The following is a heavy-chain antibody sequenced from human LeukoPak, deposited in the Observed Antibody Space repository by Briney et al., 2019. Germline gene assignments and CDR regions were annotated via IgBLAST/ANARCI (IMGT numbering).Heavy chain of an antibody. V-gene: IGHV3-23*01. CDR2: ISGSGGST. CDR1: GFSFSSYG. Sequence: PGGSLRLSCAASGFSFSSYGMSWVRQAPGKGLEWVSAISGSGGSTYYADSVKGRFTISRDNSKNTLYLQMSSLRAEDTAVYYCAKGDLVAQHWGQGTLVTVSS. J-gene: IGHJ1*01. CDR3: AKGDLVAQH. D-gene: IGHD5-12*01.